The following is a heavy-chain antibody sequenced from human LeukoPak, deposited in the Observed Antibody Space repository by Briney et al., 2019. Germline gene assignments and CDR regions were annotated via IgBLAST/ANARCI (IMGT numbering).Heavy chain of an antibody. V-gene: IGHV1-2*06. CDR1: GGTFSSYA. CDR2: INPNSGGT. D-gene: IGHD3-3*01. Sequence: ASVKVSCKASGGTFSSYAISWVRQAPGQGLEWMGRINPNSGGTNYAQKFQGRVTMTRDTSISTAYMELSRLRSDDTAVYYCARVTNYDFWSGYYQSFDYWGQGTLVTVSS. CDR3: ARVTNYDFWSGYYQSFDY. J-gene: IGHJ4*02.